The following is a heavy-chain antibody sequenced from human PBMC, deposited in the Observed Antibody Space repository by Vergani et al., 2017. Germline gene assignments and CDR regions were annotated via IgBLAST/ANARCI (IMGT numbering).Heavy chain of an antibody. CDR2: IYYSGST. D-gene: IGHD6-19*01. J-gene: IGHJ4*02. CDR3: AGLSSGWLTFDY. CDR1: GGSISSYY. Sequence: QEQLQESCPGLVKPSETLSLTCTVSGGSISSYYWSWIRQPPGKGLEWIGYIYYSGSTNYNPSLKSRVTISVDTSKNQFSLKLSSVTAADTAGYYCAGLSSGWLTFDYWGQGTLVTVSS. V-gene: IGHV4-59*01.